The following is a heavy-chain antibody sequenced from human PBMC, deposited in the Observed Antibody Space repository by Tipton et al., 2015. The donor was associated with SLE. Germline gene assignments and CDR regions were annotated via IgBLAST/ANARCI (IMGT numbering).Heavy chain of an antibody. Sequence: TLSLTCAVYGGSFSSYYWSWIRQPPGKGLEWIGYIYYSGSTNYNPSLKSRVTISVDTSKNQFSLKLSSVTAADTAVYYCARDYHYDSSRRAFDIWGQGTMVTVSS. CDR3: ARDYHYDSSRRAFDI. CDR2: IYYSGST. CDR1: GGSFSSYY. J-gene: IGHJ3*02. V-gene: IGHV4-59*12. D-gene: IGHD3-22*01.